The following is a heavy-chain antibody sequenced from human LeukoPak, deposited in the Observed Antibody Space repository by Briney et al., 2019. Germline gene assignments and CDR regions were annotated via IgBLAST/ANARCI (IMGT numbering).Heavy chain of an antibody. CDR2: IYYSGST. CDR1: GGSISSYY. D-gene: IGHD3-10*01. Sequence: SETLSLTCTVSGGSISSYYWSWIRQPPGKGLEWIGYIYYSGSTNYNPSLKSRVTISVDTSKNQFSLKLSSVTAADTAVYYCARAYGWGSYQDYYYYMDVWGKGTTVTISS. CDR3: ARAYGWGSYQDYYYYMDV. J-gene: IGHJ6*03. V-gene: IGHV4-59*01.